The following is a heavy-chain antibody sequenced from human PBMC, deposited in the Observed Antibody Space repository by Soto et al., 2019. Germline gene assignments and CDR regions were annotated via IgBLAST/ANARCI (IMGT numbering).Heavy chain of an antibody. J-gene: IGHJ3*02. D-gene: IGHD2-15*01. CDR2: IIPIFGTA. Sequence: ASVKVSCKASGGTFSSYAISWVRQAPGQGLEWMGGIIPIFGTANYAQKFQGRVTITADKSTSTAYMELSSLRSEDTAVYYCARQGLNIVVVVAATGAFDIWGQGTMVTVSS. CDR1: GGTFSSYA. CDR3: ARQGLNIVVVVAATGAFDI. V-gene: IGHV1-69*06.